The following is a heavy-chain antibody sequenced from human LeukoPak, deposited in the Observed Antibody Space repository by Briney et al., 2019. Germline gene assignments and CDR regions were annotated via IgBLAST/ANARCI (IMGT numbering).Heavy chain of an antibody. CDR1: RYTFTIYG. V-gene: IGHV1-18*01. CDR2: ISAYNGNT. D-gene: IGHD6-19*01. Sequence: GASVTVSSKASRYTFTIYGISWVRQAPGQGLEWIGCISAYNGNTNYAQKLQGRVTMTTDTSTSTAYMELRSLRSDDTAVYYCARARSYSSGWYNYWGQGTLVTVSS. CDR3: ARARSYSSGWYNY. J-gene: IGHJ4*02.